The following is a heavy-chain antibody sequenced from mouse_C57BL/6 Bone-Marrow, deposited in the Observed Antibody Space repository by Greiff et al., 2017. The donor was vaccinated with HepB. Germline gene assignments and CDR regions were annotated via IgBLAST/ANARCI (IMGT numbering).Heavy chain of an antibody. CDR3: ASEGLYGYDPSFAY. J-gene: IGHJ3*01. Sequence: VQLKQPGTELVKPGASVKLSCKASGYTFTSYWMHWVKQRPGQGLEWIGNINPSNGGTNYNEKFKSKATLTVDKSSSTAYMQLSSLTSEDSAVYYCASEGLYGYDPSFAYWGQGTLVTVSA. V-gene: IGHV1-53*01. D-gene: IGHD2-2*01. CDR2: INPSNGGT. CDR1: GYTFTSYW.